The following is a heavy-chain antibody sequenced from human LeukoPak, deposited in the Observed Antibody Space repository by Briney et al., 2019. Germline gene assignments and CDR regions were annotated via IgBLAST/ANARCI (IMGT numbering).Heavy chain of an antibody. D-gene: IGHD6-19*01. CDR3: ARDSSGWSNWFDP. CDR2: IYSGGST. Sequence: PGGSLRLSCAASGFTVSSNYMSWVRQAPGKGLEWVSVIYSGGSTYYADSVKGRFTISRDNSKNTLYLQMNSLRVEDTAVYYCARDSSGWSNWFDPWGQGTLVTVSS. V-gene: IGHV3-66*01. CDR1: GFTVSSNY. J-gene: IGHJ5*02.